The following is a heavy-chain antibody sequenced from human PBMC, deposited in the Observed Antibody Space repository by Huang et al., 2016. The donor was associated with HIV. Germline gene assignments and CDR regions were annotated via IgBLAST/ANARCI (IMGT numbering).Heavy chain of an antibody. CDR1: GFPFNNHA. CDR3: ARAKDTWDAYDI. CDR2: ISNDGSNN. D-gene: IGHD5-18*01. V-gene: IGHV3-30-3*01. Sequence: QVQLVESGGGVVQPGRSLRLSCAASGFPFNNHAMHWVRQAPGKGLDWVAVISNDGSNNYYADSVKCRFTISRDSSKSTLFLHMTSLRTEDTAVYYCARAKDTWDAYDIWGQGTMVIVSS. J-gene: IGHJ3*02.